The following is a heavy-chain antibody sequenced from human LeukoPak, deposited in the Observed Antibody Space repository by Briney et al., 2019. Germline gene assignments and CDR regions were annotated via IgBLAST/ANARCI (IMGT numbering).Heavy chain of an antibody. CDR2: IYTSGST. CDR1: GGSISSYY. J-gene: IGHJ5*02. D-gene: IGHD3-22*01. Sequence: SETLSLTCTVSGGSISSYYWSWIRQPAGKGLEWIGRIYTSGSTNYSPSLKSRVTMSVDTSKNQFSLKLSSVTAADTAVYYCARVGTYYYDSSGQGGFDPWGQGTLVTVSS. V-gene: IGHV4-4*07. CDR3: ARVGTYYYDSSGQGGFDP.